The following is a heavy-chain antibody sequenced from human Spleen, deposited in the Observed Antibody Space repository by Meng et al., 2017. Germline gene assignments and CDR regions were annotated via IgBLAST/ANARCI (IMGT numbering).Heavy chain of an antibody. CDR3: ASQGWVVTHYYYYGMDV. Sequence: GSLRLSCTVSGGSISSSSYYWGWIRQPPGKGLEWIGSIYYSGSTYYNPSLKSRVTISVDTSKNQFSLKLSSVTAADTAVYYCASQGWVVTHYYYYGMDVWGQGTMVTVSS. J-gene: IGHJ6*02. CDR1: GGSISSSSYY. V-gene: IGHV4-39*07. D-gene: IGHD3-22*01. CDR2: IYYSGST.